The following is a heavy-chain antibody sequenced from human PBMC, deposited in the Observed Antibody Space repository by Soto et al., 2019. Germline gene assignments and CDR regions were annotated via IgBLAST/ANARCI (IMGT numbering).Heavy chain of an antibody. CDR3: ALPREAGTIDY. V-gene: IGHV2-5*02. J-gene: IGHJ4*02. CDR1: GFSLRTSGVG. CDR2: IYWDDDK. D-gene: IGHD6-13*01. Sequence: QITFKESGPTLVKPTQTLTLTCTVSGFSLRTSGVGVGWIRQPPGKALDWLALIYWDDDKRYSPSLKSRLTINKDTSKNQVVLTMTNMEVVDTATYYCALPREAGTIDYWGQGTLVTVSS.